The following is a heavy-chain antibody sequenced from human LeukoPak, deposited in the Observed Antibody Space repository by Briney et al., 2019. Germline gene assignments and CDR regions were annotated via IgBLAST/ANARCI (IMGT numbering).Heavy chain of an antibody. D-gene: IGHD3-10*01. CDR2: INPSGGST. CDR3: AGTLWFDAFDI. V-gene: IGHV1-46*01. Sequence: ASVKVSCKASGYTFTSYYLHWVRQAPGQGLEWMGIINPSGGSTSYAQKFQGRVTMTRDTSTSTVYMELRSLRSDDTAVYYCAGTLWFDAFDIWGQGTMVTVSS. CDR1: GYTFTSYY. J-gene: IGHJ3*02.